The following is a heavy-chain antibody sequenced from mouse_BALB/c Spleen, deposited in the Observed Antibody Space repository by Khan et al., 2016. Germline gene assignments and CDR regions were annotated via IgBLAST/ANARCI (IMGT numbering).Heavy chain of an antibody. CDR3: VSWDY. J-gene: IGHJ2*01. CDR1: GFTFNTNA. Sequence: EVQLVESGGGLVQPKGSLKLSCAASGFTFNTNAMNWVRQAPGKGLEWVARIRTKSNKYATSYADSVKDRFTISRDDSQSMLYLQMNNLKTEDTAMYYCVSWDYWGQGTTLTVSS. V-gene: IGHV10S3*01. CDR2: IRTKSNKYAT.